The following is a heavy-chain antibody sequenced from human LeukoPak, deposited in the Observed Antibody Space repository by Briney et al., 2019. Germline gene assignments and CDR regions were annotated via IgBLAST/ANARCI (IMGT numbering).Heavy chain of an antibody. CDR1: EFTFSSYN. J-gene: IGHJ4*02. CDR3: AREPFWSGYFSNLHFDY. Sequence: AGGSLRLSCAASEFTFSSYNMNWVRQAPGKGLEWVSSISSSSKYIYYADSVKGRFTISRDNAKNSLYLQMNSLRAEDTAVYYCAREPFWSGYFSNLHFDYWGRGALVTVSS. D-gene: IGHD3-3*01. V-gene: IGHV3-21*01. CDR2: ISSSSKYI.